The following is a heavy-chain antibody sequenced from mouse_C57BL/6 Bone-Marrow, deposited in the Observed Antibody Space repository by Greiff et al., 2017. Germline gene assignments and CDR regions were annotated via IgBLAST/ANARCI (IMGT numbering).Heavy chain of an antibody. CDR3: DRDDGYYFDY. CDR2: IYPGSGNT. D-gene: IGHD2-3*01. V-gene: IGHV1-76*01. J-gene: IGHJ2*01. Sequence: VQLQQSGAEVVRPGASVKLSCKASGYTFTDYYINWVKQRPGQGLEWIARIYPGSGNTYYNEKFKGKATLTAEKSSNTAYMQLSSLTSVDSAVYFCDRDDGYYFDYWGQGTTLTVSS. CDR1: GYTFTDYY.